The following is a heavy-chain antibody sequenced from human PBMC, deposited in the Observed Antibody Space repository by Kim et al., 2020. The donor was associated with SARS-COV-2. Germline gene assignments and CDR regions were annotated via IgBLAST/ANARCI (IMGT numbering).Heavy chain of an antibody. Sequence: SGPTLVNPTQTLTLTCTFSGFSLSTRGVGVGWIRQPPGKALEWLTLIYWDDDRRYSPSLKTRLTITKDTSKNQVVLTLTNMDPVDTATYYCAHRRGIGWGSSPYFDYWGQGALVTVSS. CDR3: AHRRGIGWGSSPYFDY. CDR1: GFSLSTRGVG. D-gene: IGHD6-6*01. J-gene: IGHJ4*02. V-gene: IGHV2-5*02. CDR2: IYWDDDR.